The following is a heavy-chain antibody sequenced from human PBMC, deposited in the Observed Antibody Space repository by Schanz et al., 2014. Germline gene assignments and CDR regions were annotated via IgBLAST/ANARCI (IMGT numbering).Heavy chain of an antibody. D-gene: IGHD2-8*02. CDR2: ISPYTGNT. CDR1: GYTFSDYG. CDR3: ATMWGYCTATACQILEVLDV. J-gene: IGHJ3*01. V-gene: IGHV1-18*01. Sequence: QVQLVQSGDEVKKPGASVKVSCKTSGYTFSDYGITWVRQAPGQGLEWVGWISPYTGNTHYFDKMKGRVTMTTDTPTSTAYMELRSMRSDDTARYYCATMWGYCTATACQILEVLDVWGQGTMVTVSS.